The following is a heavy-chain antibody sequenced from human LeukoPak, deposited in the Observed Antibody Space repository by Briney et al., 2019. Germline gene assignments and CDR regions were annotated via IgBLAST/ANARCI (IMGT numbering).Heavy chain of an antibody. CDR3: ATDVLYSSGWYEWY. V-gene: IGHV3-23*01. CDR1: GFTFSSYA. Sequence: PGGSLRLSCAASGFTFSSYAMSWVRQAPGKGLEWVSAISGSGGSTYYADSVKGRFTISRDNSKNTLYLQMNSLRAEDTAVYYCATDVLYSSGWYEWYWGQGTLVTVSS. J-gene: IGHJ4*02. CDR2: ISGSGGST. D-gene: IGHD6-19*01.